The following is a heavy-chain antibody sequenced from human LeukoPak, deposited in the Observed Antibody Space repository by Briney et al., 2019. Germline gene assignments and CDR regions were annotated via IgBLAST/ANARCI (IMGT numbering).Heavy chain of an antibody. Sequence: SETLSLTCTVSGVSISSSNSYWGWIRQPPGKGLEWIGSIYHSGSTYYNPSLKSRVTISVDTSKNQFSLKLSSVTAADTAVYYCAGTYYYDSSGPSIWGQGTMVTVSS. J-gene: IGHJ3*02. D-gene: IGHD3-22*01. CDR1: GVSISSSNSY. CDR3: AGTYYYDSSGPSI. V-gene: IGHV4-39*07. CDR2: IYHSGST.